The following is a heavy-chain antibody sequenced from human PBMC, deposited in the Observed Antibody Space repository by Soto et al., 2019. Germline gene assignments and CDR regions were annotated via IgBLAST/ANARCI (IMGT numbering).Heavy chain of an antibody. CDR2: ISATGGGT. J-gene: IGHJ4*02. D-gene: IGHD3-16*01. Sequence: GGSLRLSCAASGFKFSNYAMSWVRQAPGKGLEWVSLISATGGGTYYADSVKGRFTISRDNSHNTLYLQVHSLTAEDTAVYYCAKDRRAGGNSAFYFDFWGQGAQVTVPS. CDR1: GFKFSNYA. V-gene: IGHV3-23*01. CDR3: AKDRRAGGNSAFYFDF.